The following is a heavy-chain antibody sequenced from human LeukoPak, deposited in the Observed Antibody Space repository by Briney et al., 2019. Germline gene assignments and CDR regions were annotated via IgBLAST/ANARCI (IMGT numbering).Heavy chain of an antibody. CDR1: GGSISSYY. D-gene: IGHD6-19*01. CDR2: IYYSGST. CDR3: ARCSSGWYYFDY. Sequence: SETLSLTCTVSGGSISSYYWSWIRQPPGKGLEWIGYIYYSGSTNYNPSLKSRVTISVDTSKNQFSLKLSSVTAAGTAVYYCARCSSGWYYFDYWGQGTLVTVSS. V-gene: IGHV4-59*01. J-gene: IGHJ4*02.